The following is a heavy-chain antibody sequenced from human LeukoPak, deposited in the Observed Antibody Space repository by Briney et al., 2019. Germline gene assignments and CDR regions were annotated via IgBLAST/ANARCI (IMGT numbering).Heavy chain of an antibody. D-gene: IGHD5/OR15-5a*01. CDR1: GGSISSYY. Sequence: PSETLSLTCTVSGGSISSYYWSWIRQPPGKGLEWIGYIYYSGSTNYNPSLKSRVTISVDTSKNQFSLKLSSVTAADTAVYYCAREVSSFFGYFDYWGQGTLVTVSS. CDR2: IYYSGST. J-gene: IGHJ4*02. CDR3: AREVSSFFGYFDY. V-gene: IGHV4-59*01.